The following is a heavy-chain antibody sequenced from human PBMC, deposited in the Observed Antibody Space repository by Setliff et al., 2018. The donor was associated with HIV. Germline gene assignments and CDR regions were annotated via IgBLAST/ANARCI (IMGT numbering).Heavy chain of an antibody. CDR2: IYYSGTT. V-gene: IGHV4-61*01. Sequence: SETLSLTCTVSGDSVSSASYYWSWIRQPPGKGLEWIGYIYYSGTTKYNPSLKSRVTISVDTSKNQFSLKLGSVTAADTAVYYCASEAWTSYRSSSGYNGKGFDYWGPGTLVTVSS. J-gene: IGHJ4*02. D-gene: IGHD6-6*01. CDR1: GDSVSSASYY. CDR3: ASEAWTSYRSSSGYNGKGFDY.